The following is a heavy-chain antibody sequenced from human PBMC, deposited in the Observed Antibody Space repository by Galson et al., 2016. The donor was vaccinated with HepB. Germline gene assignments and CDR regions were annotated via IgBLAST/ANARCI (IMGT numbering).Heavy chain of an antibody. J-gene: IGHJ4*03. CDR3: VRGVYEGADNNGYYKYYFDS. D-gene: IGHD3-22*01. CDR1: GFAFSRSA. V-gene: IGHV3-30-3*01. Sequence: LRLSCAASGFAFSRSAMHWVRQAPGKGLEWVAVISYDGTIEYYADFAKGRFTISRDNSKNTLFVQMNSLRADDTAIYYCVRGVYEGADNNGYYKYYFDSWGPGTTVTVSS. CDR2: ISYDGTIE.